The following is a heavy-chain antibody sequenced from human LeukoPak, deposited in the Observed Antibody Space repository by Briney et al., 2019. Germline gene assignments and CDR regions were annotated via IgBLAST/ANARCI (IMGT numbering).Heavy chain of an antibody. J-gene: IGHJ6*02. CDR1: GGTFSSYA. D-gene: IGHD5-24*01. Sequence: ASVKVSCKASGGTFSSYAMSWVRQAPGKGLEWVSAISGSGGSTYYADSVKGRFTISRDNSKNTLYLQMNSLRAEDTAVYYCAKAPRNYRSGYYYYYGMDVWGQGTTVTVSS. CDR3: AKAPRNYRSGYYYYYGMDV. CDR2: ISGSGGST. V-gene: IGHV3-23*01.